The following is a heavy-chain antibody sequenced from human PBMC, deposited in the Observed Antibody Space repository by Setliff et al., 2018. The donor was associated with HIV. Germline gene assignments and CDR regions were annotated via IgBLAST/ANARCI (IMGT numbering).Heavy chain of an antibody. J-gene: IGHJ5*02. D-gene: IGHD6-19*01. CDR2: IHHSGST. V-gene: IGHV4-59*11. Sequence: SETLSLTCTVSGGSISSHYWSWIRQPPGKGLEWIGYIHHSGSTHYNPSLKSRVTISIDTSKNQFSLRLSSVTAADTAVYYCARGVYSSGWYLLTRLDPWGQGVLVTVSS. CDR1: GGSISSHY. CDR3: ARGVYSSGWYLLTRLDP.